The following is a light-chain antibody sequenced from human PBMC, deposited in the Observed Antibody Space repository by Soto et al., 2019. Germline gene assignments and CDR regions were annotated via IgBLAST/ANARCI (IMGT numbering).Light chain of an antibody. Sequence: DIQMTQSPSSLSASVGDRVTITCRASHGISNDLAWYQQKPGKVPKLLIYAAATFQSGVPSRFSGSGSGTDFTLTISSLQPEGVATCYCQKYNSAPFTFGTGTKVDIK. CDR1: HGISND. J-gene: IGKJ3*01. CDR2: AAA. CDR3: QKYNSAPFT. V-gene: IGKV1-27*01.